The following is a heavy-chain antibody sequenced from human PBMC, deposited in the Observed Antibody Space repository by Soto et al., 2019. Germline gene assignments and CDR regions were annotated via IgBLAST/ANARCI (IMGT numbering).Heavy chain of an antibody. J-gene: IGHJ4*02. CDR2: ISGSGGST. CDR3: AKDITYYYGSGRNPH. V-gene: IGHV3-23*01. CDR1: GFTFSSYA. Sequence: GGSLRLSCAASGFTFSSYAMSWVRQAPGKGLEWVSAISGSGGSTYYADSVKGRFTISRDNSKNTLYLQMNSLRAEDTAVYYCAKDITYYYGSGRNPHWGQGTLVTVSS. D-gene: IGHD3-10*01.